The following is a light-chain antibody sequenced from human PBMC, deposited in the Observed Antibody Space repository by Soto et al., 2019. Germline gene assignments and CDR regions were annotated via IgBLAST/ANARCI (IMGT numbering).Light chain of an antibody. CDR3: QQYSTYSVFT. CDR1: QNIKNW. V-gene: IGKV1-5*03. J-gene: IGKJ2*01. CDR2: KAS. Sequence: DIQMTQSPSTLSASVGDRVTITCRASQNIKNWLAWYQQKPGKAPNLLIYKASNLQSGVPSRFSGSGSGTEFALTISCLQPDDFATYYCQQYSTYSVFTFGQGTRLEIK.